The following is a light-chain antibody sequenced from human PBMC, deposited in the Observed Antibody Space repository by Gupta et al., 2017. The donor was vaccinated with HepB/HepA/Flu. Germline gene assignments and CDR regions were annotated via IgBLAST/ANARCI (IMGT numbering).Light chain of an antibody. Sequence: VMTQSPATLSLSPGESATLSCRASQRVGRYLAWYQQQPGQAPRLLIHASSTGTASTPTRFGSSWAAAEFTIISSMLYSEDVAVYYQQQNNKSRTFGQGTKVEFK. V-gene: IGKV3-15*01. J-gene: IGKJ1*01. CDR1: QRVGRY. CDR2: ASS. CDR3: QQNNKSRT.